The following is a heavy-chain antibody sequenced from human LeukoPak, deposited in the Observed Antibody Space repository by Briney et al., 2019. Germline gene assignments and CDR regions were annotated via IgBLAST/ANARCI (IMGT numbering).Heavy chain of an antibody. CDR3: ARGPARTYSHFDY. J-gene: IGHJ4*02. Sequence: QTGGSLRLSCAASGLTFSSYWMHWVRQAPGKGLVWVSRINSDGSSTSYADSVKGRFTISRDNAKNTLYLQMNSLRAEDTAVYYCARGPARTYSHFDYWGQGTLVTVSS. V-gene: IGHV3-74*01. CDR2: INSDGSST. D-gene: IGHD6-6*01. CDR1: GLTFSSYW.